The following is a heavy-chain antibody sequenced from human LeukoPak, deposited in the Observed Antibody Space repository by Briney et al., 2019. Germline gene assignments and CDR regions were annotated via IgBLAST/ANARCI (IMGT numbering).Heavy chain of an antibody. D-gene: IGHD1-26*01. CDR2: IFYTGGT. J-gene: IGHJ4*02. CDR1: GGSITGYY. Sequence: SETLSLTCAVSGGSITGYYWSWIRQPPGRGLEWIGYIFYTGGTKYNPSLDSRVTMSVDTSKNQFSLKVRSVTAADTAVYYCARGERLGCDYWGQGILVTVSS. V-gene: IGHV4-59*01. CDR3: ARGERLGCDY.